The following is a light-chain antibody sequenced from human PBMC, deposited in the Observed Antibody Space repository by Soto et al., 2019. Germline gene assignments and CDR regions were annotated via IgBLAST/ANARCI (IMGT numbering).Light chain of an antibody. CDR2: EGS. CDR1: SSDVGSYNL. V-gene: IGLV2-23*03. J-gene: IGLJ2*01. CDR3: CSYAGSSTFSVL. Sequence: QSALTQPASVSGSPGQSITISCTGTSSDVGSYNLVSWYQQHPGKAPELMIYEGSKRPSGVSNRFSGSKSGNTASLTIAGLQAEDEADYYSCSYAGSSTFSVLFGGGTKLTVL.